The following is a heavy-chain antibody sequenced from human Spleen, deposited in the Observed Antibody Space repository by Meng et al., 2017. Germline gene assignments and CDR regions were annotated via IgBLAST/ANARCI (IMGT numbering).Heavy chain of an antibody. CDR2: INHSGST. Sequence: GSLRLSCVVSGGSFSDYYWSWIRQPPGKGLEWIGEINHSGSTNYNPSLESRATISVDTSQNNLSLKLSSVTAADTAVYYCARGFSDVYYYYYGMDVWGQGTTVTVSS. V-gene: IGHV4-34*01. CDR1: GGSFSDYY. J-gene: IGHJ6*02. D-gene: IGHD3-3*02. CDR3: ARGFSDVYYYYYGMDV.